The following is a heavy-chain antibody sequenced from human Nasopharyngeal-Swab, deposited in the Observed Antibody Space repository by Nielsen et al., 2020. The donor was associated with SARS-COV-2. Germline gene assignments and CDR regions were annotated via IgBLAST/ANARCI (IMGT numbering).Heavy chain of an antibody. CDR2: ISSSGGRT. CDR3: ARDGVDYGDY. CDR1: GFTFSSYA. Sequence: GGSLRLSCAASGFTFSSYAMRWVRQAPGKGLEWVSAISSSGGRTYYADSVKGRFTISRDNSKNTLYLQMNSLRAEDTAVYYCARDGVDYGDYWGQGTLVTVSS. D-gene: IGHD3-16*01. J-gene: IGHJ4*02. V-gene: IGHV3-23*01.